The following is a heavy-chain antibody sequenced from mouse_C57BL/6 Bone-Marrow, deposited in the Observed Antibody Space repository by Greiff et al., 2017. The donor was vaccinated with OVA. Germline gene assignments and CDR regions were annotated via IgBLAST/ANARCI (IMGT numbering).Heavy chain of an antibody. CDR3: ARTRGGWFAY. V-gene: IGHV1-82*01. CDR1: GYAFSSSW. J-gene: IGHJ3*01. Sequence: QVQLQQSGPELVKPGASVKISCKASGYAFSSSWMNWVKQRPGKGLEWIGRIYPGDGDPNYNGKFKGKATLTADKSSSTAYMQLSSLTSEDSAVYFCARTRGGWFAYWGQGTLVTVSA. CDR2: IYPGDGDP.